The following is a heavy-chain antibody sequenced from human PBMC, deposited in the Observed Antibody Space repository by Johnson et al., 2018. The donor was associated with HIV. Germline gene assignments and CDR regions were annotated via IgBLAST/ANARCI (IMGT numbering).Heavy chain of an antibody. Sequence: QVQLVESGGGVVKPGRSLRLSCAASGFTFSSYAMHWVRQAPGKGLEWVAVISYDGSNKYYADSVKGRFTISRDNSKNILYLQMNSLRPEDTAVYYCARERFSDMLTGYHAFDGWGQGTMVTVSS. J-gene: IGHJ3*01. CDR2: ISYDGSNK. CDR1: GFTFSSYA. CDR3: ARERFSDMLTGYHAFDG. V-gene: IGHV3-30-3*01. D-gene: IGHD3-9*01.